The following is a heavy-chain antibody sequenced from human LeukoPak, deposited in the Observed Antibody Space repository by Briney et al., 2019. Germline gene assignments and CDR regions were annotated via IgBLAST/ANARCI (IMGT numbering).Heavy chain of an antibody. CDR3: AKQLVYSYSAGFDP. Sequence: GGSLRLSCAASGFTFSSYGMSWVREAPGKGLEWVSAISGSGGSTYYADSVKGRFTISRDNSKNTLYPQMNSLRAEDTAVYYCAKQLVYSYSAGFDPWGGGTLVSVSS. D-gene: IGHD5-18*01. CDR2: ISGSGGST. V-gene: IGHV3-23*01. CDR1: GFTFSSYG. J-gene: IGHJ5*02.